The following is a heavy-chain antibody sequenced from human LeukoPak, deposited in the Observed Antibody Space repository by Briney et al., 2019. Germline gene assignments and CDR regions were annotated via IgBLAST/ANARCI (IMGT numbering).Heavy chain of an antibody. J-gene: IGHJ4*02. D-gene: IGHD5/OR15-5a*01. V-gene: IGHV4-59*08. CDR3: ARHSTQWGIKDY. CDR2: IYYSGST. Sequence: PSETLSLTCTVSNDSISSYYWSWIRQPPGKGLEWIGYIYYSGSTNYNPSLKSRVTISVDTSKNQFSLKLSSVTAADTAVYYCARHSTQWGIKDYWGQGTLVTVSS. CDR1: NDSISSYY.